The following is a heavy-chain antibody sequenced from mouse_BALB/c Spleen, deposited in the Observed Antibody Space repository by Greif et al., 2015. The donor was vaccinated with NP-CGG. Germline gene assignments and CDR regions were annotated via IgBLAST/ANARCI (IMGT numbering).Heavy chain of an antibody. J-gene: IGHJ4*01. Sequence: QVQLQQSGAELMKPGASVKISRKATGYTFSSYWIEGVKQRPGHGLEWIGEILPGSGSTNYNEKFKGKATFTADTSSNTAYMQLSSLTSEDSAVYYCAKPYGNYGYAMDYWGQGTSVTVSS. CDR1: GYTFSSYW. V-gene: IGHV1-9*01. D-gene: IGHD2-10*02. CDR2: ILPGSGST. CDR3: AKPYGNYGYAMDY.